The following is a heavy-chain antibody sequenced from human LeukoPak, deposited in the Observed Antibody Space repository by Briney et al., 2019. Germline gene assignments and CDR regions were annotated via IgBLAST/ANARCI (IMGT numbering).Heavy chain of an antibody. Sequence: GGSLRLSCAASGFTVSSNYMSWVRQAPGKGLEWVSVIYSGGSTYYADSVKGRFTISRDNSKNTLYLQMNSLRAEDTAIYYCARLGLRAVAHDAFDIWGQGTLVTVSS. J-gene: IGHJ3*02. CDR3: ARLGLRAVAHDAFDI. D-gene: IGHD6-19*01. CDR2: IYSGGST. V-gene: IGHV3-53*01. CDR1: GFTVSSNY.